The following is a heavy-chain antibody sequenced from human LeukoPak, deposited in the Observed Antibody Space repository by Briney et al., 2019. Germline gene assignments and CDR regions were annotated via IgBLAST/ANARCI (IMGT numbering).Heavy chain of an antibody. J-gene: IGHJ6*02. V-gene: IGHV4-4*02. CDR1: GGSISSSNW. CDR3: ARTLVVPAARGYYYYGMDV. CDR2: IYHSGST. Sequence: SETLSLTCAVSGGSISSSNWWSWVRQPLGKGLEWIGEIYHSGSTNYNPSLKSRVTISVDKSKNQFSLKLSSVTAADTAVYYCARTLVVPAARGYYYYGMDVWGQGTTVTVSS. D-gene: IGHD2-2*01.